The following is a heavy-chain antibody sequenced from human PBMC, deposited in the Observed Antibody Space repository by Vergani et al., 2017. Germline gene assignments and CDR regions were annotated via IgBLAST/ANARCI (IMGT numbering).Heavy chain of an antibody. CDR3: ARDALPKVLFYYYYGMDV. Sequence: QVQLVESGGGLVKPGGSLRLSCAASGFTFSDYYMSWIRQAPGKGLEWVSYISSSGSTIYYADSVKGRFTISRDNAKNSLYLQMNSLRAEYTAVYYCARDALPKVLFYYYYGMDVWGQGTTVTVSS. CDR2: ISSSGSTI. CDR1: GFTFSDYY. V-gene: IGHV3-11*01. D-gene: IGHD4/OR15-4a*01. J-gene: IGHJ6*02.